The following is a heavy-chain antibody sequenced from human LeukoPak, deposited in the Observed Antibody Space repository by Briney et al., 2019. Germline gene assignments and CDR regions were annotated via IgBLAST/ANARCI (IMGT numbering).Heavy chain of an antibody. V-gene: IGHV3-9*01. Sequence: GRSLRLSCAASGFTFDDYAMHWVRQAPGKGLEWVSGISWNSGSIGYADSVKGRFTISRDNSKNTLYLQMNSLRAEDTAVYYCAKDLTRIVVVPAATPDGWGQGTLVTVSS. D-gene: IGHD2-2*01. J-gene: IGHJ4*02. CDR3: AKDLTRIVVVPAATPDG. CDR1: GFTFDDYA. CDR2: ISWNSGSI.